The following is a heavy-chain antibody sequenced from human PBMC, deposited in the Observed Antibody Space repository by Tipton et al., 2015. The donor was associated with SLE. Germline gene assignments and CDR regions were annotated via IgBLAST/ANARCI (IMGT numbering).Heavy chain of an antibody. Sequence: TLSLTCTVSGGSITGYHWSWIRQPPGKGLEWIGYVYYTGRTNYDPSPRSHVTMSADTSRNQFSLRLSSGTAADTALYYCAGAGYDTCGYFLNYLDSRGPGALVTVSS. CDR2: VYYTGRT. V-gene: IGHV4-59*01. CDR1: GGSITGYH. D-gene: IGHD3-22*01. J-gene: IGHJ4*02. CDR3: AGAGYDTCGYFLNYLDS.